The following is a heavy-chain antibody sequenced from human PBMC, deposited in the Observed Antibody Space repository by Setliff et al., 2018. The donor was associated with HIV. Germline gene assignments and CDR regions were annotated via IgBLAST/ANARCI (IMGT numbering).Heavy chain of an antibody. J-gene: IGHJ4*02. CDR2: IYCGDSRT. CDR3: ARLADTSAYYFDF. CDR1: GYSFSTYW. D-gene: IGHD3-10*01. V-gene: IGHV5-51*01. Sequence: GESLKISCQGSGYSFSTYWIGWVRQMPGKGLEWMGLIYCGDSRTRYSPSFQGQVTISADKSITTAYLQWSSLQASDPAIYYCARLADTSAYYFDFWGQGTPVTVSS.